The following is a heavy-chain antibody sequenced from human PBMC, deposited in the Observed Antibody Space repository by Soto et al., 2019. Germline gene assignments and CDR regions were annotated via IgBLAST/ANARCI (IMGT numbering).Heavy chain of an antibody. D-gene: IGHD6-19*01. Sequence: TGGSLRLSCAASGFTFDSFAMTWVRQAPGKGLEWVATISYTNIHTYYADAVKGRFTISRDNSKKLLYLQMDRLRVEDTAIYFCAKNMAGPADWLDPWGQGTRVTVSS. CDR2: ISYTNIHT. J-gene: IGHJ5*02. CDR3: AKNMAGPADWLDP. CDR1: GFTFDSFA. V-gene: IGHV3-23*05.